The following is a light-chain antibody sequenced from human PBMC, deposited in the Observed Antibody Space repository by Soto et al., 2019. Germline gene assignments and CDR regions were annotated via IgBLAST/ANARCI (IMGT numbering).Light chain of an antibody. CDR1: QDISNY. V-gene: IGKV1-33*01. CDR3: QQYDNLPLT. Sequence: DIQMTQSPSSLSASVGDRVTITCQASQDISNYLNWYQQKPGKAPKRLIYDASNLETGVPSRFSGSGSATDFTLTISRLQPEDIASYYCQQYDNLPLTFGQGTRLEIK. J-gene: IGKJ5*01. CDR2: DAS.